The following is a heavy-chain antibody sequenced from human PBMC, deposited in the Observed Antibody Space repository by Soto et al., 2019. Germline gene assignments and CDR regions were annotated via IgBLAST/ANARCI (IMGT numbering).Heavy chain of an antibody. D-gene: IGHD3-3*01. CDR1: GYNFANYG. J-gene: IGHJ6*02. V-gene: IGHV1-18*01. CDR3: AREAAYNDFWGGVMELYSYNMDV. Sequence: QVQLVQSEAEVKKPGASLKVSCRASGYNFANYGICWVRQAPGQGLEWMGWISAHNGDTKYAQKVQGRGTMTADTSTSTAYMEMWSLRSDDTAVYYCAREAAYNDFWGGVMELYSYNMDVWGQGTTVTV. CDR2: ISAHNGDT.